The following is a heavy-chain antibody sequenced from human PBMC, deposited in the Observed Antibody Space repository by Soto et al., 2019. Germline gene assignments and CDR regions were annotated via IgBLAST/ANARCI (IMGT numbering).Heavy chain of an antibody. J-gene: IGHJ4*02. CDR3: ARVMDCGGDCYPYSFDY. CDR2: ISAYNGNT. V-gene: IGHV1-18*01. CDR1: GYTFTSYG. D-gene: IGHD2-21*02. Sequence: QVQLVQSGAEVKKPGASVKVSCKASGYTFTSYGISWVRQAPGQGLEWMGWISAYNGNTNYAQKLQGRVTMTTDTSTSTAYMEMRRLRSDDTTVYYCARVMDCGGDCYPYSFDYWGQGTLVTVSS.